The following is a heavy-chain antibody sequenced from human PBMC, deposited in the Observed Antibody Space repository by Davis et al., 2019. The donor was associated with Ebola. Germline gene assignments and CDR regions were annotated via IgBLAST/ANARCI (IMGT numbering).Heavy chain of an antibody. CDR1: GYTFTGYY. CDR2: IIPIFGTA. CDR3: ARGEDDYSYYYYGMDV. V-gene: IGHV1-69*13. Sequence: SVKVSCKASGYTFTGYYMHWVRQAPGQGFEWMGGIIPIFGTANYAQKFQGRVTITADESTSTAYMELSSLRAEDTAVYYCARGEDDYSYYYYGMDVWGQGTTVTVSS. D-gene: IGHD4-11*01. J-gene: IGHJ6*02.